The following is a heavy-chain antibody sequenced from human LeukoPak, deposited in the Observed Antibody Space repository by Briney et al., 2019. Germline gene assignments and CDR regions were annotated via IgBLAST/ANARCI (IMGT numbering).Heavy chain of an antibody. CDR3: ARTPYCSSTSCYHYYYYYMDV. D-gene: IGHD2-2*01. CDR1: GGSISSYY. V-gene: IGHV4-4*07. J-gene: IGHJ6*03. CDR2: MQPSGIT. Sequence: SETLSLTCTVSGGSISSYYWSWIRQSAGKGLEWIGRMQPSGITHYNPSLMSRVTMSVDTSKNQFSLKLSSVTAADTAVYYCARTPYCSSTSCYHYYYYYMDVWGKGTTVTVSS.